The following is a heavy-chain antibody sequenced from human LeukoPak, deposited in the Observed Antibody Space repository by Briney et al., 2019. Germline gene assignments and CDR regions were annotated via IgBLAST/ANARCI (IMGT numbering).Heavy chain of an antibody. Sequence: GGSLRLSCAASGFTFSSYAMHWVRQAPGKGLEWVAVISYDGSNKFYADSVKGRFTLSRDNSNNTLYLQMNSLRIEDTAVYYCGRGSVGFGELNYWGQGTLVTV. J-gene: IGHJ4*02. CDR3: GRGSVGFGELNY. V-gene: IGHV3-30-3*01. D-gene: IGHD3-10*01. CDR2: ISYDGSNK. CDR1: GFTFSSYA.